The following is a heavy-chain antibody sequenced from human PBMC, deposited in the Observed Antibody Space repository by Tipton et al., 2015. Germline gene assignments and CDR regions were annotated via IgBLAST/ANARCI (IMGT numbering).Heavy chain of an antibody. CDR3: ARDRGGFGDLLYYFDV. D-gene: IGHD3-10*01. CDR2: ISWNGGRT. J-gene: IGHJ4*02. CDR1: GFAFDDTG. Sequence: SLRLSCAASGFAFDDTGMSWVRQVRGKGLEWVAGISWNGGRTGYADFVQGRFSISRDDAKNSLYLQMNSLKAEDTALYYCARDRGGFGDLLYYFDVWGQGTLVSVSS. V-gene: IGHV3-20*04.